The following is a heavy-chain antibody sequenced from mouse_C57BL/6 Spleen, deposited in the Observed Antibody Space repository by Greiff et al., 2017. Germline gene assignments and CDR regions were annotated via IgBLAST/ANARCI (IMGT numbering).Heavy chain of an antibody. J-gene: IGHJ3*01. V-gene: IGHV1-15*01. Sequence: QVQLKGSGAGLVRPGASVTLSCQASGYTFSDFEMPWVEQTPVHGLEWIGAIDPETGGTAYNQKFKGKAILTADKSSSTAYMELRSLTSEDSAVYYCTGPYYSNYEGFAYWGQGTLVTVSA. CDR1: GYTFSDFE. D-gene: IGHD2-5*01. CDR3: TGPYYSNYEGFAY. CDR2: IDPETGGT.